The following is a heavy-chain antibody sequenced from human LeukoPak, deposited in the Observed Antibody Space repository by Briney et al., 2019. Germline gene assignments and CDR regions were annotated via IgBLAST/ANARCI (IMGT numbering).Heavy chain of an antibody. CDR2: IWYDGSNK. J-gene: IGHJ6*02. D-gene: IGHD3-3*01. CDR3: TTPRRVEGDYYYYGMNV. Sequence: GGSLRLSCAASGFTFSSYGMHWVRQAPGKGLEWVAVIWYDGSNKYYADSVKGRFTISRDNSKNTLYLQMNSLKTEDTAVYYCTTPRRVEGDYYYYGMNVWGQGTTVTVSS. V-gene: IGHV3-33*01. CDR1: GFTFSSYG.